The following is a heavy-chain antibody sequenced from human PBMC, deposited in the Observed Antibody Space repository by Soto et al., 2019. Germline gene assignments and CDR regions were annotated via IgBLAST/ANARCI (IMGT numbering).Heavy chain of an antibody. CDR1: GFTFSVYA. D-gene: IGHD1-1*01. V-gene: IGHV3-23*01. Sequence: EVQVLESGGGLVQPGGSLRLSCAASGFTFSVYAMSWVRQAPGKGLEWVSAISTNGGLTFYADSLRGRFTISRDNSKNTVFLQMQSLRADDSATYYCVNWNDEDVDWGQGTLVAVSS. CDR3: VNWNDEDVD. J-gene: IGHJ4*01. CDR2: ISTNGGLT.